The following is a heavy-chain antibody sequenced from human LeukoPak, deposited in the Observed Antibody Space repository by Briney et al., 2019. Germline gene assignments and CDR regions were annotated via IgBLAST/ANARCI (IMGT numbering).Heavy chain of an antibody. CDR2: IYYSEST. V-gene: IGHV4-59*01. D-gene: IGHD6-13*01. CDR3: ARERAGYSSSWTIDY. CDR1: GGSISSYY. Sequence: SETLSLTCTVSGGSISSYYWSWIRQPPGKGLEWIGYIYYSESTNYNPSLKSRVTISVDTSKNQFSLKLSSVTAADTAVYYCARERAGYSSSWTIDYWGQGTLVTVSS. J-gene: IGHJ4*02.